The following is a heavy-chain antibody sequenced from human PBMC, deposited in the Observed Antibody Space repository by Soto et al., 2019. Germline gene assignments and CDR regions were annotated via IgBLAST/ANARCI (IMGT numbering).Heavy chain of an antibody. V-gene: IGHV3-49*04. J-gene: IGHJ3*02. CDR1: GFTFGGYA. CDR3: SSDLPYYDSSGHNAFDI. Sequence: GGSLRLSCTASGFTFGGYAMSWVRQAPGKGLEWVGFIRSKAYCGTTEYAASVKGRFTISRDDSKSIAYLQMNSLKTEDSAVYYFSSDLPYYDSSGHNAFDIWGQGTMVTVSS. CDR2: IRSKAYCGTT. D-gene: IGHD3-22*01.